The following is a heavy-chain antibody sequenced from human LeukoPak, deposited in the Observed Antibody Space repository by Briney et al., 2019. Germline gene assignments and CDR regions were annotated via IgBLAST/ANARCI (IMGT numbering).Heavy chain of an antibody. CDR2: INPNSGGT. V-gene: IGHV1-2*02. J-gene: IGHJ4*02. D-gene: IGHD3-22*01. Sequence: ASVKVSCKASGHTFTGYYMHWVRQAPGQGLEWMGWINPNSGGTKYAQKFQGRVTMTRDTSISTAYMELSRLRSDDTAVYYCARAPTYYYDSSGYYSFDYWGQGTLVTVSS. CDR3: ARAPTYYYDSSGYYSFDY. CDR1: GHTFTGYY.